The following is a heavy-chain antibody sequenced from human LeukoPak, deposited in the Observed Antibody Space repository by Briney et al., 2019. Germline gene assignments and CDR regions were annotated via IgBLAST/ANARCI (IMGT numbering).Heavy chain of an antibody. CDR2: INHSGST. CDR1: GGSFSGYY. J-gene: IGHJ4*02. V-gene: IGHV4-34*01. D-gene: IGHD6-6*01. CDR3: ASGYSSSSAHDY. Sequence: PSETLSLTCAVYGGSFSGYYWSWIRQPPGKGLEWIGEINHSGSTNYNPSLKSRVTISVDTSKNQFSLKLSSVTAADTAVYYCASGYSSSSAHDYWGQGTLVTVSS.